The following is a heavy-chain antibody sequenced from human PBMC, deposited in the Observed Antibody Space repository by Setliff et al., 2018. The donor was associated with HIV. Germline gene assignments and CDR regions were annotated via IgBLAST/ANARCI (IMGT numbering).Heavy chain of an antibody. J-gene: IGHJ4*02. Sequence: PSETLSLTCTVSGGSIRSHYWSWIRQPPGKRLEWIAYVYHNGYTSYNPSLKSRVTLSVDTSKNQFSLNLRSATAADTAVYYCARIPPYASGRGGFDSWGQGTLVTVSS. CDR2: VYHNGYT. D-gene: IGHD2-2*01. CDR3: ARIPPYASGRGGFDS. CDR1: GGSIRSHY. V-gene: IGHV4-59*11.